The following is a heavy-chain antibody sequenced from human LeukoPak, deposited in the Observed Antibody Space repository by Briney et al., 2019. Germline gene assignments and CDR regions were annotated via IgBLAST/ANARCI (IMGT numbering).Heavy chain of an antibody. Sequence: ASVKVSCKASGYTFTGYYMHWVRQAPGQGLEWMGWINPNSGGTNYAQKFQGRVTMTRDTSIGTAYMELSRLRSDDTAVYYCARDVQGAMTYCGIDVWGQGTTVTVSS. J-gene: IGHJ6*02. CDR1: GYTFTGYY. CDR2: INPNSGGT. CDR3: ARDVQGAMTYCGIDV. D-gene: IGHD2-2*01. V-gene: IGHV1-2*02.